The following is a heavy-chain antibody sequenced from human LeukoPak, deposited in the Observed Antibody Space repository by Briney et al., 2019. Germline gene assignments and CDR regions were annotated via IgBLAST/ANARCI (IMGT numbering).Heavy chain of an antibody. J-gene: IGHJ4*02. CDR2: ISAYNGNT. V-gene: IGHV1-18*01. CDR3: AREASGFDY. Sequence: RASVKVSCKASGYTFTSYDINWVRQATGQGLEWMGWISAYNGNTNYAQKLQGRVTMTTDTSTSTAYMELRSLRSDDTAVYYCAREASGFDYWGQGTLVTVSS. CDR1: GYTFTSYD.